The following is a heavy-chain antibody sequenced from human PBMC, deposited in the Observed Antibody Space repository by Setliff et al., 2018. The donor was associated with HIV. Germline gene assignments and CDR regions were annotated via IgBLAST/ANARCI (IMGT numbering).Heavy chain of an antibody. V-gene: IGHV4-39*07. J-gene: IGHJ4*02. Sequence: SETLSLTCTVPGGSISSSSYYWGWIRQPPGKGLEWIGSIYYSGSTYYNPPLKSRVTISVDTSKNQFSLNLSSVTAADTAVYYCARKGYCSSTSCPTPFDYWGQGTLVTAPQ. CDR1: GGSISSSSYY. CDR2: IYYSGST. CDR3: ARKGYCSSTSCPTPFDY. D-gene: IGHD2-2*01.